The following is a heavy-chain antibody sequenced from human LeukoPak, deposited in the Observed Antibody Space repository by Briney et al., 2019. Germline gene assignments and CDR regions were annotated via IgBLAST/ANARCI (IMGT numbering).Heavy chain of an antibody. CDR2: IYYSGST. CDR1: GGSISSSSYY. D-gene: IGHD3-3*01. CDR3: ARDSATWYYDFWSGYYPSCWYFDL. V-gene: IGHV4-39*07. J-gene: IGHJ2*01. Sequence: NPSETLSLTCTVSGGSISSSSYYWGWIRQPPGKGLEWIGSIYYSGSTYYNPSLKSRATISVDTSKNQFSLKLSSVTAADTAVYYCARDSATWYYDFWSGYYPSCWYFDLWGRGTLVTVSS.